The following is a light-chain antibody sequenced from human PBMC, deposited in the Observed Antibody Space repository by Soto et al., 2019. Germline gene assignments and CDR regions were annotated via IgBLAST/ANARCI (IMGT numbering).Light chain of an antibody. J-gene: IGKJ4*01. CDR1: QGISSA. V-gene: IGKV1-13*02. Sequence: AIQLTQSPSSLSASVGDRVTITCRASQGISSALAWYQQKPGKAPKLLLYDASSLESGVPSRFSGSGSGTDFTLTIRSLQPEDFAPYYCQPFTSYPLTFGGGTKVEIK. CDR2: DAS. CDR3: QPFTSYPLT.